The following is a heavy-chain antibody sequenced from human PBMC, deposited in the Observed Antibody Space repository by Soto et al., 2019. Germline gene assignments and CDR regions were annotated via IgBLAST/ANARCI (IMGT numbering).Heavy chain of an antibody. CDR1: GGPITTTTW. Sequence: QVQLQESGPGLVKPSETLSLTCAVSGGPITTTTWWAWVRLPPGKGLEWIGELHHDGTTNYNPPLESRITMSLDKSNTHFSLKLTSVTAAATAIYYCATQTISYTWGVWGRGTTVTVSS. J-gene: IGHJ6*02. D-gene: IGHD3-16*01. CDR3: ATQTISYTWGV. CDR2: LHHDGTT. V-gene: IGHV4-4*02.